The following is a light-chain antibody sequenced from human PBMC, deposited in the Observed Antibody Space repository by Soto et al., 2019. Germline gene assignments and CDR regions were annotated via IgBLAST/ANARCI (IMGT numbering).Light chain of an antibody. CDR1: SSDVGGYDY. Sequence: QSALTQPPSASGSPGQSVTISCTGTSSDVGGYDYVSWYQQHPGKVPKLIIYQVSERPSGVPDRFSGSKSGNTASLTVSRLQAEDEADYYCSSYSGNNYLLFGGGTKRTVL. CDR2: QVS. CDR3: SSYSGNNYLL. J-gene: IGLJ3*02. V-gene: IGLV2-8*01.